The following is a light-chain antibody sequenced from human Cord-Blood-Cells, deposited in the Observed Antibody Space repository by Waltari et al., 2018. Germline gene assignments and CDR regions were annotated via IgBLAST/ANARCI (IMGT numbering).Light chain of an antibody. Sequence: DIQMTQSPSSLSASVGDRVTITCRASQRISSYLNWYQQKPGKAPKILIYAASSLQSWVPARFSGSGSGTDFTLTISSLQPEDFATYYSQQSYSTPWTFGQGTEVEIK. CDR2: AAS. V-gene: IGKV1-39*01. J-gene: IGKJ1*01. CDR1: QRISSY. CDR3: QQSYSTPWT.